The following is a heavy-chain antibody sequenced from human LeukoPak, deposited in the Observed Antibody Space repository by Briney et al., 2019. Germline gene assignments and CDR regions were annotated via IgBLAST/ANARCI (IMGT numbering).Heavy chain of an antibody. J-gene: IGHJ5*02. CDR2: IYYSGGT. CDR1: GGSISSSSYY. Sequence: PSETLSLTCTVSGGSISSSSYYWGWIRQPPGKGLEWVGSIYYSGGTYYNPSLKSRVTISVDTSKNQFSLKLSSVTAADTAVYYCARGIQLWLSNWFDPWGQGTLVTVSS. D-gene: IGHD5-18*01. CDR3: ARGIQLWLSNWFDP. V-gene: IGHV4-39*01.